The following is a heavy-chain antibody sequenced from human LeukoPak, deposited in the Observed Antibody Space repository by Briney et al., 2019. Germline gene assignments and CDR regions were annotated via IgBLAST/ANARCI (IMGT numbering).Heavy chain of an antibody. J-gene: IGHJ4*02. CDR1: GFTFDDYA. CDR3: ARDSGFTYYYDSSGPRQPDY. CDR2: IWYDGSNK. Sequence: GSLRLSCAASGFTFDDYAMHWVRQAPGKGLEWVAVIWYDGSNKYYADSVKGRFTISRDNSKNTLYLQMNSLRAEDTAVYYCARDSGFTYYYDSSGPRQPDYWGQGTLVTVSS. V-gene: IGHV3-33*08. D-gene: IGHD3-22*01.